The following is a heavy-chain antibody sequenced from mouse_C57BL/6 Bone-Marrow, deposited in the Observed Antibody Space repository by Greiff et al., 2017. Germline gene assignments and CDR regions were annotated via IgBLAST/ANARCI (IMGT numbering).Heavy chain of an antibody. CDR2: ISYDGSN. Sequence: ESGPGLVKPSQSLSLTCSVTGYSITSGYYWNWIRQFPGNKLEWMGYISYDGSNNYNPSLKIRISITRATSKNQFFLKLKSVTTEDTATYYCARARQLRLLFDYWGQGTTLTVSS. D-gene: IGHD3-2*02. CDR1: GYSITSGYY. J-gene: IGHJ2*01. V-gene: IGHV3-6*01. CDR3: ARARQLRLLFDY.